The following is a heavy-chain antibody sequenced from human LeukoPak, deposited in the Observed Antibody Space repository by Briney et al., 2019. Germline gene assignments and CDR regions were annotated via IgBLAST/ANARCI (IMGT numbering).Heavy chain of an antibody. CDR1: GFTFSSYA. J-gene: IGHJ4*02. D-gene: IGHD4/OR15-4a*01. CDR2: ISSGGST. Sequence: GGSLTLSCAASGFTFSSYAMSWVRQAPGKGLYLVSSISSGGSTYYADDVKGRFTISRDNANTTSYMQQTDMRGEDTAVYYCAKWAKYLGFDYWGQGTLVTVST. V-gene: IGHV3-23*01. CDR3: AKWAKYLGFDY.